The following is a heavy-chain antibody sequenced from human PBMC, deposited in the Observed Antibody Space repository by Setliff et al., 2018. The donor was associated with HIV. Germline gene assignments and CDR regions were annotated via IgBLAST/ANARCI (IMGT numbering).Heavy chain of an antibody. CDR2: MNDSGST. CDR1: GESFSGYY. Sequence: SETLSLTCAVYGESFSGYYWSWIRQSPGKGLEWIGEMNDSGSTNYNPSLKSRVTISVDTSKNQFSLKLTSVTAADTALYFCARQFGSGFYFDYWGRGTLVTVSS. J-gene: IGHJ4*02. V-gene: IGHV4-34*01. D-gene: IGHD3-22*01. CDR3: ARQFGSGFYFDY.